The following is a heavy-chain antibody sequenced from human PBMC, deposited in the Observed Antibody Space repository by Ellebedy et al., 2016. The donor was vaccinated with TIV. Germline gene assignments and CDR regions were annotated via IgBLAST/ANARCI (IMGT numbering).Heavy chain of an antibody. CDR2: VNSVSTSM. CDR1: GFPFSSYN. J-gene: IGHJ6*02. V-gene: IGHV3-21*01. CDR3: AREGVLPGYPYGMDV. D-gene: IGHD5-18*01. Sequence: GESPKISCAVPGFPFSSYNMNWIRQAPGKGLEWVSAVNSVSTSMFYADSVKGRFTVSRDNAKNSLYLQMNNLRAEDTAVYYCAREGVLPGYPYGMDVWGRGTTVIVSS.